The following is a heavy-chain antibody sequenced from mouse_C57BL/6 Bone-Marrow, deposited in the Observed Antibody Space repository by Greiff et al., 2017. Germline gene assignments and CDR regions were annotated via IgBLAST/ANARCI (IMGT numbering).Heavy chain of an antibody. J-gene: IGHJ4*01. D-gene: IGHD5-2*01. CDR3: ASAEGYSGINYAMDY. V-gene: IGHV1-69*01. CDR1: GYTFTSYW. CDR2: IEPSDSYT. Sequence: QVQLQQPGAELVLPGASVKLSCKASGYTFTSYWMHWVKQRPGQGLEWIGVIEPSDSYTNYNQKFKGKSTLTVDTSSSTAYMQLSRLTSEDSAVYYCASAEGYSGINYAMDYLGQGTSVIVSS.